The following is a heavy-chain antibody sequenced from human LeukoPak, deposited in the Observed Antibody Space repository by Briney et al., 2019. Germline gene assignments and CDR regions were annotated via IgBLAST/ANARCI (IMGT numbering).Heavy chain of an antibody. Sequence: GRSLRLSCAASGFTFDDYAMHWVRQAPGKGLEWVSGISWNSGSIGYADSVKGRFTISGDNAKNSLYLQMNSLRAEDTALYYCAKAFRGLLVDNYYYGMDVWGQGTTVTVSS. CDR3: AKAFRGLLVDNYYYGMDV. D-gene: IGHD3-9*01. CDR2: ISWNSGSI. J-gene: IGHJ6*02. V-gene: IGHV3-9*01. CDR1: GFTFDDYA.